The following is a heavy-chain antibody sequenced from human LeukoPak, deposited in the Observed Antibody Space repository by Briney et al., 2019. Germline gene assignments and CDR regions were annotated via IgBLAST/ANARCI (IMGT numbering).Heavy chain of an antibody. Sequence: PSETLSLTCTVSGGSISSSSYYWGWIRQPPGKGLEWIGSIYYSGSIYYNPSLKSRVTISVDTSKNQFSLKLNSVTAADTAVYYCARRVDSSSWSYFYYYMDVWGKGTTVTISS. V-gene: IGHV4-39*01. CDR2: IYYSGSI. D-gene: IGHD6-13*01. CDR1: GGSISSSSYY. J-gene: IGHJ6*03. CDR3: ARRVDSSSWSYFYYYMDV.